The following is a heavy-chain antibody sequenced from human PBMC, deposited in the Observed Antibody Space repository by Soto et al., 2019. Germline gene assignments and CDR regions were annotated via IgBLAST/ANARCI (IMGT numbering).Heavy chain of an antibody. V-gene: IGHV3-73*01. J-gene: IGHJ2*01. CDR3: ACLPSGDRGIGGRYFDL. Sequence: GGSLRLSCAASGFTFSGSAIHWVRQASGKGLEWVGRIRNKVNNYATVYAASVQGRFTISRDDSINTAYLHMTSLETEDKALYFCACLPSGDRGIGGRYFDLWGRGTLVTVSS. CDR2: IRNKVNNYAT. D-gene: IGHD1-26*01. CDR1: GFTFSGSA.